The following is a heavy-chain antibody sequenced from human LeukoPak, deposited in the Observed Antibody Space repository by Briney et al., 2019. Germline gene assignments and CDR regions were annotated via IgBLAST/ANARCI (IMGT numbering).Heavy chain of an antibody. Sequence: PGGSLRLSCAASGFTFSSYAMSWVRQAPGKGLEWVSAISGSGGSTYYADSVKGRFTISRDNSKNTLYLQMNSLKTEDTAVYYCTRDWLERLPDYWGQGTLVTVSS. V-gene: IGHV3-23*01. J-gene: IGHJ4*02. CDR1: GFTFSSYA. CDR2: ISGSGGST. CDR3: TRDWLERLPDY. D-gene: IGHD1-1*01.